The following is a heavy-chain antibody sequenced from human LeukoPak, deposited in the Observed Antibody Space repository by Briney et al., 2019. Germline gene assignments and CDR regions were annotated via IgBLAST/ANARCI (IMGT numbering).Heavy chain of an antibody. CDR2: IYYSGST. J-gene: IGHJ2*01. CDR3: ARRRTYGYHWYFDL. Sequence: SETLSLTCTVSGGSLSSSSYYWGWIRQPPGKGLEWIGSIYYSGSTYYNPSLKSRVTISVDTSKNQFSLKLSSVTAADTAVYYCARRRTYGYHWYFDLWGRGTLVTVSS. V-gene: IGHV4-39*01. D-gene: IGHD5-18*01. CDR1: GGSLSSSSYY.